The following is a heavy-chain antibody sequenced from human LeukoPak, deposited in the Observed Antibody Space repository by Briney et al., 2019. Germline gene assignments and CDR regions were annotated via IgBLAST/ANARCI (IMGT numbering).Heavy chain of an antibody. D-gene: IGHD6-13*01. CDR2: MNPNSGNT. CDR1: GDTFTIND. CDR3: ARVTAAGTWTFDI. Sequence: GASVKVSCKSSGDTFTINDINWVRQATGQGLEWMGWMNPNSGNTGYAQKFRGRVTMTRNTSISTAYMELTDLRSEDTAVYYCARVTAAGTWTFDIWGQGTTVTVSS. J-gene: IGHJ3*02. V-gene: IGHV1-8*01.